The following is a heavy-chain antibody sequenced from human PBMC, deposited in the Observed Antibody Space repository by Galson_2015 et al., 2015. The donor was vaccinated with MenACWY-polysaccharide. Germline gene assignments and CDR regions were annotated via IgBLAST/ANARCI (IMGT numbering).Heavy chain of an antibody. J-gene: IGHJ2*01. CDR3: AREFTGDGSSWYYWYFDL. CDR1: GSTFSSFD. V-gene: IGHV3-13*01. CDR2: IGTGGDT. Sequence: SLRLSCAAPGSTFSSFDMHWVRHVIGKGLEWVAAIGTGGDTYYSGSVKGRFAISRENAKNSLYLQMNSLRAGDTAVYYCAREFTGDGSSWYYWYFDLWGRGTLGTVSS. D-gene: IGHD6-13*01.